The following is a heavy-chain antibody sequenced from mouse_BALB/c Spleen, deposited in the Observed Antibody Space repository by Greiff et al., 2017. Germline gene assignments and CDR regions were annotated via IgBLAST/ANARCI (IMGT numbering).Heavy chain of an antibody. Sequence: VQGVESGAELVRPGSSVKISCKASGYAFSSYWMNWVKQRPGQGLEWIGQIYPGDGDTNYNGKFKGKATLTADKSSSTAYMQLSSLTSEDSAVYFCARWLPYYFDYWGQGTTLTVSS. CDR3: ARWLPYYFDY. D-gene: IGHD2-2*01. CDR1: GYAFSSYW. J-gene: IGHJ2*01. CDR2: IYPGDGDT. V-gene: IGHV1-80*01.